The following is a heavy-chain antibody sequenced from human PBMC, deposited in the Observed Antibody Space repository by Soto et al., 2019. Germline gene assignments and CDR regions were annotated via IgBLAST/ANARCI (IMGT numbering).Heavy chain of an antibody. D-gene: IGHD3-16*01. CDR3: ARDRGGYGMDV. CDR2: IWYDGSNK. CDR1: SNYG. J-gene: IGHJ6*02. V-gene: IGHV3-33*01. Sequence: QVQLVESGGGVVQPGRSLRLSCAASNYGMHWVRQAPGKGLEWVAVIWYDGSNKYYADSVKGRFTISRDNSKNTLYLQMNNLRAKDTAVYYCARDRGGYGMDVWGQGTTVIVSS.